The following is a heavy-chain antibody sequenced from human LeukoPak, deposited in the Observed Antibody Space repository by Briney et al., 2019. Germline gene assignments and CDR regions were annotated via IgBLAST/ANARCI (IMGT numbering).Heavy chain of an antibody. CDR1: GGSISSGGYY. CDR2: IYYSGST. Sequence: SETLSLTCTVSGGSISSGGYYWSGIRQPPGKGVEGIGYIYYSGSTYYNPSLKSRVTISVDTSKNQFSLKLSSVTAADTAVYYCARFSPEWALGRGGYYFDYWGQGTLVTVSS. CDR3: ARFSPEWALGRGGYYFDY. J-gene: IGHJ4*02. D-gene: IGHD1-26*01. V-gene: IGHV4-30-4*08.